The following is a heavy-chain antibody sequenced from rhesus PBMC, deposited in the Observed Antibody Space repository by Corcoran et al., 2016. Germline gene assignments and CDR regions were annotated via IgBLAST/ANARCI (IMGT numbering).Heavy chain of an antibody. CDR3: ARSLGYFDY. V-gene: IGHV4S7*01. CDR2: IYGSSGNT. J-gene: IGHJ4*01. CDR1: GGSISSGYG. Sequence: QVQLRESGPGLVKPSETLSLTCAVSGGSISSGYGWSWIRQTPGKGLEWIGYIYGSSGNTYYNPSLKSRVTISKDTSKNQFSLKLSSGTAADTAVYYCARSLGYFDYWGQGVLVTVSS.